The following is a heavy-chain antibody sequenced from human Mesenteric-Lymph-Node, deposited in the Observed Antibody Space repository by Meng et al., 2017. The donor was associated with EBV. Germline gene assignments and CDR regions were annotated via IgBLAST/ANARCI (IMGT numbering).Heavy chain of an antibody. V-gene: IGHV4-61*01. D-gene: IGHD1-1*01. Sequence: QGQLHGSGPGLVKPSESLSLTCTVSGGSVTSGSYYWNWIRQPPGKRLEWIGYIHYSGSTNYNPSLKSQITISVDTSKNQLSLRVSHVTAADTAVYYCARGRRGVQYFDFWGQGALVTVSS. CDR1: GGSVTSGSYY. CDR2: IHYSGST. J-gene: IGHJ4*02. CDR3: ARGRRGVQYFDF.